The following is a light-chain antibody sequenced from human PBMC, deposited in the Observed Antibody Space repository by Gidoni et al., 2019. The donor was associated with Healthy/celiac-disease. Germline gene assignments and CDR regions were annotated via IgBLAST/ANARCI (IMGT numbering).Light chain of an antibody. Sequence: DIQMTQSPSSLSASVGDRVPITCQASQDINNYLNWYQQKPGKAPKLLIYDASNLETGVPSRFSGSGSGTDFTFTISSLQPEDIATYYCQQYDNLPYTFGQGTKLEIK. J-gene: IGKJ2*01. CDR2: DAS. V-gene: IGKV1-33*01. CDR1: QDINNY. CDR3: QQYDNLPYT.